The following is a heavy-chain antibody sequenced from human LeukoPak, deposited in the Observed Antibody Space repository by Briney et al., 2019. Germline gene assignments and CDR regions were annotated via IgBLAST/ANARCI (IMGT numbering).Heavy chain of an antibody. CDR1: GYSFTSYW. Sequence: GESLKISCKGSGYSFTSYWIGWVRQMPGKGLEWMGIIYPDDSDTRYSPSFQGQVTISADKSISTAYLRWSSLKASDTAMYYCARQSHLAAATTGNYYYYMDVWGKGTTVTVSS. D-gene: IGHD6-13*01. CDR3: ARQSHLAAATTGNYYYYMDV. J-gene: IGHJ6*03. CDR2: IYPDDSDT. V-gene: IGHV5-51*01.